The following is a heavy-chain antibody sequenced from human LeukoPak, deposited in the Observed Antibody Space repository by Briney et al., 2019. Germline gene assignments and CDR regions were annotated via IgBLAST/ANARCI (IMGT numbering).Heavy chain of an antibody. D-gene: IGHD1-26*01. CDR2: INHSGAT. J-gene: IGHJ6*02. Sequence: PSETLSLTCAVSDGTFRGYYWTWIRQPPGKGLEWIGEINHSGATNYNPSLKSRVTISVDTSKNQFSLKLSSVTAADPAVYYCARERKHLGYYYYYYGMDVWGQGTTVTVSS. CDR3: ARERKHLGYYYYYYGMDV. CDR1: DGTFRGYY. V-gene: IGHV4-34*01.